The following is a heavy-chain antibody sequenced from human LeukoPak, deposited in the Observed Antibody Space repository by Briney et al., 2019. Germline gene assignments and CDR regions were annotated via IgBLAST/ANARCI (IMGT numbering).Heavy chain of an antibody. V-gene: IGHV4-59*01. J-gene: IGHJ4*02. CDR1: GGSISSYY. D-gene: IGHD6-19*01. Sequence: SETLSLTCSVSGGSISSYYWSWIRQPPGRGLEWIGYIYYSGRTSYNPSLKSRVTISVDTSKNQFSLKLSSVTAADTAVYYCARESGGAVAGTGGFDYWGQGTLVTVSS. CDR3: ARESGGAVAGTGGFDY. CDR2: IYYSGRT.